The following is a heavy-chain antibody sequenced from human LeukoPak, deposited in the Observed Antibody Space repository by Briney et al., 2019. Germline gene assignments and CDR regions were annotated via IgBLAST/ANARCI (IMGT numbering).Heavy chain of an antibody. V-gene: IGHV1-46*01. CDR1: GYTFTSYY. Sequence: ASVKVSCKASGYTFTSYYIYWVRQAPGQGLEWMGLINPGGGNTNYAQKFQGRVTMTRDMSTSTVYMGLSSLTSEDTTVYYCARGQRPIRVVTSELFDYWGQGTLVTVSS. CDR3: ARGQRPIRVVTSELFDY. D-gene: IGHD3-3*01. J-gene: IGHJ4*02. CDR2: INPGGGNT.